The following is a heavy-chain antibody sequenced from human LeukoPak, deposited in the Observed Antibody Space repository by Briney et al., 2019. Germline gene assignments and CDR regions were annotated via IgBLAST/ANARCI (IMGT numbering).Heavy chain of an antibody. CDR2: ISGSGGST. D-gene: IGHD5-18*01. Sequence: GRSLRLSCAASGFTFDDYAMHWVRQAPGKGLEWVSAISGSGGSTYYADSVKGRFTISRDNSKSTLYLQMNSLRAEDTAVYYCAKDVGNSYGFYFDYWGQGTLVTVSS. CDR1: GFTFDDYA. V-gene: IGHV3-23*01. CDR3: AKDVGNSYGFYFDY. J-gene: IGHJ4*02.